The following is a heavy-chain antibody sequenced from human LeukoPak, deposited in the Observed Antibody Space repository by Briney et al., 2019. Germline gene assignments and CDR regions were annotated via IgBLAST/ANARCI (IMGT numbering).Heavy chain of an antibody. J-gene: IGHJ4*02. V-gene: IGHV3-53*01. Sequence: GGSLRLSCAASGFTDSSNYMSWVRQAPGKGLEWVSVIYSGGSTYYADPVKGRFTISRDNSKNTLYLQMNSLRAEDTAVYYCAREQSSTVTTYFDYWGQGTLVTVSS. CDR2: IYSGGST. D-gene: IGHD4-17*01. CDR1: GFTDSSNY. CDR3: AREQSSTVTTYFDY.